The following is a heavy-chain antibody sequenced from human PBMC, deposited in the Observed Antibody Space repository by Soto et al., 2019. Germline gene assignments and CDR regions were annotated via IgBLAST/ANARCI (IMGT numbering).Heavy chain of an antibody. D-gene: IGHD1-7*01. CDR3: AKELELTYFDY. Sequence: PGGSLRLSCAASGFNFNSYTINWVRQAPGKRLEWLSSISSSGYIFSTDSVRGRFTISRDNAKNSVYLQMNSLRAEDTAVYYCAKELELTYFDYWGQGTLVTVSS. CDR2: ISSSGYI. J-gene: IGHJ4*02. CDR1: GFNFNSYT. V-gene: IGHV3-21*04.